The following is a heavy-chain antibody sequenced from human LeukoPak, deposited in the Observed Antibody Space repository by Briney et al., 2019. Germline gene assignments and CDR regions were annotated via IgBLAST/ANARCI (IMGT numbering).Heavy chain of an antibody. J-gene: IGHJ4*01. V-gene: IGHV3-23*01. CDR2: IGDNGGDT. D-gene: IGHD4-17*01. Sequence: PGGSLRLSCAASGFTFNNYAMSWVRQAPGKGLEWVSAIGDNGGDTKYADSVKGRFTISRDNSKNTLYLQMNSLTAEDTAIYYCVSGGDYHVRLCTYWGQGTLVTVSS. CDR3: VSGGDYHVRLCTY. CDR1: GFTFNNYA.